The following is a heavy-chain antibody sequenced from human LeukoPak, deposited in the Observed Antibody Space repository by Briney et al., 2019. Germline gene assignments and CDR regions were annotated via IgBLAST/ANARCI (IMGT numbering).Heavy chain of an antibody. V-gene: IGHV4-39*01. D-gene: IGHD1-14*01. Sequence: PSETLSLTCTVSGDSISSSSSYWGWIRQPPGKGLEWIGSIYYSGSTYYNPSLKSRLTISVDTSKNQFSLKLTSVTAADTAVYYCARLNKPGWFDPWGQGTLVTVSS. CDR1: GDSISSSSSY. J-gene: IGHJ5*02. CDR3: ARLNKPGWFDP. CDR2: IYYSGST.